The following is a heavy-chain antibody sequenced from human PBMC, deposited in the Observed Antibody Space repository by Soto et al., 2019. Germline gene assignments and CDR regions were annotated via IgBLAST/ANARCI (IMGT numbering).Heavy chain of an antibody. D-gene: IGHD3-22*01. Sequence: GESLKISCKGSGYSFSSYWIGWVRQMPGKGLEWMGIIYPGDSDTRYSPSFQGQVTISADKSISTAYLQWSSLKASDTAMYYCARHRVITSLDYYYGMDVWGQGTTVTV. CDR2: IYPGDSDT. CDR1: GYSFSSYW. J-gene: IGHJ6*02. CDR3: ARHRVITSLDYYYGMDV. V-gene: IGHV5-51*01.